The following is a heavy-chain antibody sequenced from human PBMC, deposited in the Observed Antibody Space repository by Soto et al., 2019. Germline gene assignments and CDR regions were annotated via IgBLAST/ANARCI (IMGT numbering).Heavy chain of an antibody. Sequence: SVKLSCKASGGTLSSYIISWVRQAPGQGLEWMGRIIPILGIANYAQKFQGRVTITADKSTSTAYMELSSLRSEDTAVYYCARDLVYYFDYWGQGTLVTVSS. CDR3: ARDLVYYFDY. D-gene: IGHD2-2*01. CDR2: IIPILGIA. CDR1: GGTLSSYI. J-gene: IGHJ4*02. V-gene: IGHV1-69*04.